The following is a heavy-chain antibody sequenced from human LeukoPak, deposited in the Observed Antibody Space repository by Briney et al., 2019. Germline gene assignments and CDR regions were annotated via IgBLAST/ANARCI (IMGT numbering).Heavy chain of an antibody. V-gene: IGHV4-39*07. CDR3: ARDPSLELGYFDY. J-gene: IGHJ4*02. CDR2: IYHDGST. D-gene: IGHD1-7*01. Sequence: PSETLSLTCTVSGGSITITNYYLGRIRQPPGKGLEWVGNIYHDGSTCYNPSLKSRVTISVDRSKNQFSLKLSSVTAADTAVYYCARDPSLELGYFDYWGQGTLVTVSS. CDR1: GGSITITNYY.